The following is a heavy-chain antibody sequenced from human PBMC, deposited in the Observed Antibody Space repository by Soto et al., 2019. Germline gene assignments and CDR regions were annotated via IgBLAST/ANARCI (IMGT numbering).Heavy chain of an antibody. V-gene: IGHV4-30-4*01. CDR3: ARHYSSGNLYSPIYY. Sequence: SETLSLTCTVSGGSISSGDYYWSWIRQPPGKGLEWIGYIYYSGSTYYNPSLKSRVTISVDTSNNQFFLKLNFVTAADTAVYFCARHYSSGNLYSPIYYCAQRAPVPVSS. D-gene: IGHD3-10*01. CDR2: IYYSGST. CDR1: GGSISSGDYY. J-gene: IGHJ4*02.